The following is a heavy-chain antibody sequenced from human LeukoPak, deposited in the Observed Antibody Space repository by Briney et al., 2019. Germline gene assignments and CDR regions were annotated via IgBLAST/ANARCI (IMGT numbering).Heavy chain of an antibody. D-gene: IGHD1-1*01. J-gene: IGHJ4*02. CDR1: GFTVSSNY. V-gene: IGHV3-53*01. CDR2: IYSGGST. CDR3: VKLRTGTATNSDY. Sequence: GGSLRLSCAASGFTVSSNYLSWVRQAPGKGLDWVSVIYSGGSTYYADSVKGRFTISRDNSKDTLYLQMNSLRAEDTAIYYCVKLRTGTATNSDYWGQGTLVTVSS.